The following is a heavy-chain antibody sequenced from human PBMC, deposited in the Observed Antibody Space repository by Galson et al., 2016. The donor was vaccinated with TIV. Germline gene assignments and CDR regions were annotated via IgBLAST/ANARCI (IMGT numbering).Heavy chain of an antibody. V-gene: IGHV3-11*01. J-gene: IGHJ4*02. CDR2: ISPSGNTI. CDR3: ARLGQFDY. Sequence: SLSLSCAASGFTFSDYHMTWIRQAPEKGLEWISYISPSGNTIYYADSVKGRFTISRDNAKNSLSLQMNSLRADDTAVYYCARLGQFDYWGQGTLVTVSS. CDR1: GFTFSDYH.